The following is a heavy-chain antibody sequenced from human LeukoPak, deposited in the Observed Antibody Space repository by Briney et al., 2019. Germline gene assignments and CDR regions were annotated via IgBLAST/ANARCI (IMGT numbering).Heavy chain of an antibody. CDR2: INPNSGGT. D-gene: IGHD6-19*01. CDR3: ARDSSSGWYAPDY. CDR1: GYTFTGYY. V-gene: IGHV1-2*02. J-gene: IGHJ4*02. Sequence: GASVKVSCKTCGYTFTGYYMHWVRQAPGQGLEWMGWINPNSGGTNYAQKFQGRVTMTRDTSISTAYMELSRLRSDDTAVYYCARDSSSGWYAPDYWGQGTLVTVSS.